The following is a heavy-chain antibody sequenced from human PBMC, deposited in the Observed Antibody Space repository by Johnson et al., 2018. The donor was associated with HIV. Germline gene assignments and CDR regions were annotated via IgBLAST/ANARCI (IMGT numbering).Heavy chain of an antibody. CDR3: AKGQSSGYPKDAFDI. J-gene: IGHJ3*02. Sequence: VQLVESGGGLVQPGGSLRLSCAASGFIVSDNYMSWVRQAPGKGLEWVSVIYSGGNTFYADSVKGRFTITRDNSKNTLSLQMDSLRTEDTAMYYCAKGQSSGYPKDAFDIWGRGTIVIVSS. CDR2: IYSGGNT. CDR1: GFIVSDNY. D-gene: IGHD3-22*01. V-gene: IGHV3-66*02.